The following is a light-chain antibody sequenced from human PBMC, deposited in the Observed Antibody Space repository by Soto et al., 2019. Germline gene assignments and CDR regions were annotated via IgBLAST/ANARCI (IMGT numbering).Light chain of an antibody. Sequence: EIVMTQSPATLSVSPGERATLSCRAGQSVSSDLAWYQQKPGQAPRLLIYGASTRATGIPARFSGNGSGTEFTLTISSLQSEDFAVYYCQQYGSSRTFGQGTKVDIK. CDR3: QQYGSSRT. CDR1: QSVSSD. J-gene: IGKJ1*01. V-gene: IGKV3-15*01. CDR2: GAS.